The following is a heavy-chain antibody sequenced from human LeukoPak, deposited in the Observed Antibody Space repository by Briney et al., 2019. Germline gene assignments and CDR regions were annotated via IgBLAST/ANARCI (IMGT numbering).Heavy chain of an antibody. CDR1: GFTFSSYA. Sequence: PGGSLRLSCAASGFTFSSYAMSWVRQAPGKGLEWVSAISGSGGSTYYADSVKGRFTISRDNSKNTLYLQMNSLRAEDAAVYYCAKKVLXXXXXFVXXXXWXQGTLVTVSS. V-gene: IGHV3-23*01. D-gene: IGHD3-3*02. J-gene: IGHJ4*02. CDR2: ISGSGGST. CDR3: AKKVLXXXXXFVXXXX.